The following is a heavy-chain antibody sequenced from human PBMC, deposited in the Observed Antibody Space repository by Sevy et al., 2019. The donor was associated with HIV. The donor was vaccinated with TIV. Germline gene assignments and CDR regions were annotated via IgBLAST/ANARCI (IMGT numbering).Heavy chain of an antibody. V-gene: IGHV3-30*18. CDR1: GFTFANYG. CDR2: ISYDGSNK. D-gene: IGHD4-17*01. CDR3: AKPYSGNSDYFWYFDL. Sequence: GGSLRLSCAASGFTFANYGMHWVRQAPGRGLEWVAVISYDGSNKYYADSMKGRFTISKDTSKSSLYLQMNSLRPEDTAVYYCAKPYSGNSDYFWYFDLWGRGTLVTVSP. J-gene: IGHJ2*01.